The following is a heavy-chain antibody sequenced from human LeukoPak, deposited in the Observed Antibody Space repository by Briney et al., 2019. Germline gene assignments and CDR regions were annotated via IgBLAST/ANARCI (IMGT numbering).Heavy chain of an antibody. D-gene: IGHD3-10*01. J-gene: IGHJ4*02. V-gene: IGHV1-24*01. CDR3: ATDRVLVPTMVRGVSVDY. Sequence: GASVKVSCKVSGYTLTELSMHWVRQAPGKGREWMGGFDPEDGETIYAQKFQGRVTMTEDTSTDTAYMELSSLRSEDTAVYYCATDRVLVPTMVRGVSVDYWGQGTLVTVSS. CDR1: GYTLTELS. CDR2: FDPEDGET.